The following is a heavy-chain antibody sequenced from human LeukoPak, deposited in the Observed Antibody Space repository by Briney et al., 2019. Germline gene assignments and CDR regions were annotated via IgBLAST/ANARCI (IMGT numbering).Heavy chain of an antibody. CDR1: GFTVRRYD. CDR2: ISGNGDST. J-gene: IGHJ3*02. D-gene: IGHD2-15*01. CDR3: ALYCSGGSCYSIGCAFDI. Sequence: GGSLRLSCAASGFTVRRYDMSWVRQAPGKGLEWVSAISGNGDSTYYADSVKGRFTISRDNSKNTLCLQMNSLRAEETAVYYCALYCSGGSCYSIGCAFDIWGQGTVVTVSS. V-gene: IGHV3-23*01.